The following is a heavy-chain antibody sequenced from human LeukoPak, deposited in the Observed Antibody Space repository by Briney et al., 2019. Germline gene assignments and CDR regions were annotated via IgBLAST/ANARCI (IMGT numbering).Heavy chain of an antibody. CDR2: ISGSGGST. CDR1: GFTFSSYA. CDR3: ASTDCSGGSCYLPPTA. Sequence: HPGGSLRLSCAASGFTFSSYAMSWVRQAPGKGLEWVSAISGSGGSTYYADSVKGRFTISRDNSKNTLYLQMNSLRAEDTAVYYCASTDCSGGSCYLPPTAWGQGTLVTVSS. J-gene: IGHJ5*02. D-gene: IGHD2-15*01. V-gene: IGHV3-23*01.